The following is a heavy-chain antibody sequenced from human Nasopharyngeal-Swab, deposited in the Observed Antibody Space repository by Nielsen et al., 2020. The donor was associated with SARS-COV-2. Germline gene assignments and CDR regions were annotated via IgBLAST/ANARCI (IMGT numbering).Heavy chain of an antibody. J-gene: IGHJ6*02. CDR2: ISSSSSTI. CDR3: ARHYDFWSGYYNSHFYGMDV. D-gene: IGHD3-3*01. V-gene: IGHV3-48*04. Sequence: GESLKISCAASGFTFSSYSMNWVRQAPGKGLEWVSYISSSSSTIYYADSVKGRFTISRDNAKSSLHLQMNSLRAEDTAVYYCARHYDFWSGYYNSHFYGMDVWGQGTTVTVSS. CDR1: GFTFSSYS.